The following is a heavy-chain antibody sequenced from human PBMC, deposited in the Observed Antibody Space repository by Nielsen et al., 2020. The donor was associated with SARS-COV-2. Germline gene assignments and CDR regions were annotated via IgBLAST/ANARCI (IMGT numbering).Heavy chain of an antibody. J-gene: IGHJ4*02. Sequence: GSLSLYSAVFGASFSDNKWNWVRQPPGTGLEWIEEIDHRGRTSNNPSLKSRITMSVDTSKNQFSLTVNSVTAADAAVYYCARFTAGAAMVDWGQGTLVTVSS. CDR2: IDHRGRT. D-gene: IGHD5-18*01. CDR1: GASFSDNK. V-gene: IGHV4-34*10. CDR3: ARFTAGAAMVD.